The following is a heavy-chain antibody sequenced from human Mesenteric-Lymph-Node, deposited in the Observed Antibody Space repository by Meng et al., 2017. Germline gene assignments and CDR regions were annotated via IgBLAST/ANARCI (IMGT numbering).Heavy chain of an antibody. D-gene: IGHD1-26*01. CDR3: AGSTAYSGTSHSFRQVDY. V-gene: IGHV3-72*01. Sequence: GESLKISCAASGFSFSDHYMDWVRQAPGKGLEWVGRIRYKDNRYTKEYAASVKGRYTVTRVDAQSSLYMQMNRLRIEDTAVYYGAGSTAYSGTSHSFRQVDYWGQGTLVTVSS. J-gene: IGHJ4*01. CDR2: IRYKDNRYTK. CDR1: GFSFSDHY.